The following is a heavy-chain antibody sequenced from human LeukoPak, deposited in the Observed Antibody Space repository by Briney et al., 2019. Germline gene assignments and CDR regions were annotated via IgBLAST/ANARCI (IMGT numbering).Heavy chain of an antibody. CDR2: MNPDSGGT. Sequence: ASVKVSCKASGYTFTGHYMHWVRQAPGQGLEWMGWMNPDSGGTNYAQKFQGRVTMTRDTSINTALMELTRLRSDDTAVYYCARAYSGYECDYWGQGTLVTVSS. CDR1: GYTFTGHY. V-gene: IGHV1-2*02. J-gene: IGHJ4*02. D-gene: IGHD5-12*01. CDR3: ARAYSGYECDY.